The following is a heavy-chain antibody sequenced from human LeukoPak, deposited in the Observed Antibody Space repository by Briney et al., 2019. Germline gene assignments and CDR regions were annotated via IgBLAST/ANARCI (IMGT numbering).Heavy chain of an antibody. Sequence: PGGSLRLSCAASGFTFSSYWMSWVRQAPGKGLEWVANIKQDGSEKYYVDSVKGRFTISRDNAKNSLYLQMNSLRAEDTAVYYCAREDIVVVPAAMRHAFDIWGQGTMVTVSS. D-gene: IGHD2-2*01. CDR2: IKQDGSEK. J-gene: IGHJ3*02. V-gene: IGHV3-7*01. CDR1: GFTFSSYW. CDR3: AREDIVVVPAAMRHAFDI.